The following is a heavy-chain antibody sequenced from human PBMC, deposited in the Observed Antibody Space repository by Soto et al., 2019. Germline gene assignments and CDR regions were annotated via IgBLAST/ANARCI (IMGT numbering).Heavy chain of an antibody. CDR1: GFTFTSYA. CDR2: ISGAGDTT. V-gene: IGHV3-23*01. CDR3: VKDPRYCSSPTCYTTNWFDP. Sequence: EVRLLESGGGLVQPGGSLRLSCAASGFTFTSYAMGWVRQAPGKGLEWVSTISGAGDTTYYADSVKGRFTISRDTSKNILFLQMNSLKAEDTAVYYCVKDPRYCSSPTCYTTNWFDPWGQGTLVTVSS. D-gene: IGHD2-2*02. J-gene: IGHJ5*02.